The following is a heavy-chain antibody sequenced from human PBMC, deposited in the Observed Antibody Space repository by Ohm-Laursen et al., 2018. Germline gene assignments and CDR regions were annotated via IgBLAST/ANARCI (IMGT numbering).Heavy chain of an antibody. CDR1: GYTFTSYY. Sequence: GASVKVSCKASGYTFTSYYMHWVRQAPGQGLEWMGIINPSGGSTSYAQKFQGRVTMTRDTSTSTVYMGLSSLRSEDTAVYYCARDPSEMATIGSNAFDIWGQGTMVTVSS. CDR3: ARDPSEMATIGSNAFDI. V-gene: IGHV1-46*01. D-gene: IGHD5-24*01. CDR2: INPSGGST. J-gene: IGHJ3*02.